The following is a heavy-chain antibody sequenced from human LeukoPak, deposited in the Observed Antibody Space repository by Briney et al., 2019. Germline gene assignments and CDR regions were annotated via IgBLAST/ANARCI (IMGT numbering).Heavy chain of an antibody. D-gene: IGHD3-22*01. Sequence: GGTLRLSCAASGFTFSSYAMSWVRQAQGKGLEWVSAVSGSGGSTYYADSVKSRFTISKDNSKNKLYLQMNSLIAEDTAVYYCAKHFDSNGRPSAGFDSRGQGTLVTVSS. V-gene: IGHV3-23*01. CDR2: VSGSGGST. J-gene: IGHJ4*02. CDR3: AKHFDSNGRPSAGFDS. CDR1: GFTFSSYA.